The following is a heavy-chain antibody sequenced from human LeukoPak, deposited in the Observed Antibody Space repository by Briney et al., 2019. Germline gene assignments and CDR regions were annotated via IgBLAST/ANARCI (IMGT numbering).Heavy chain of an antibody. CDR1: GGSISSGEYY. Sequence: PSETLSLTCTVSGGSISSGEYYWSWIRQPPEKGLEWMGYIYYSGSTYYNPSLKSRVSISLDTSKNQFSLKLSSVTAADTAVYYCASESPERQFGVFAIWGQGTMVTVSS. CDR3: ASESPERQFGVFAI. V-gene: IGHV4-30-4*01. J-gene: IGHJ3*02. D-gene: IGHD3-10*01. CDR2: IYYSGST.